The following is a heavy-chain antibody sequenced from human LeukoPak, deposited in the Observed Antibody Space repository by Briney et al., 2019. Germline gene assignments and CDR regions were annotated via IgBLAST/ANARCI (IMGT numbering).Heavy chain of an antibody. CDR1: GYSFTNYW. V-gene: IGHV5-51*01. Sequence: GGALKISCKDSGYSFTNYWIGGVRRMPGKGGAGMGIIYPGDSHTRYSPSFQGQVTISADKSIGTAYLQWSSLKASDTAIYYCAGGPTVYGMDVWGQGTTVTVSS. J-gene: IGHJ6*02. D-gene: IGHD2-15*01. CDR3: AGGPTVYGMDV. CDR2: IYPGDSHT.